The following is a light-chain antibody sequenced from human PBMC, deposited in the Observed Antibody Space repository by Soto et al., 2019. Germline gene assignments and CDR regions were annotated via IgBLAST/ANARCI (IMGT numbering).Light chain of an antibody. Sequence: SALTQPASVSGSPGQSITISCTGTSNDVGGYNYVAWYQQHPGKAPKLMIYDVSNRPSGVSNRFSGSKSGNTASLTISGLQAEDEADYYCSSYTRSNTGVFGGGTKLTVL. CDR3: SSYTRSNTGV. V-gene: IGLV2-14*03. CDR1: SNDVGGYNY. CDR2: DVS. J-gene: IGLJ3*02.